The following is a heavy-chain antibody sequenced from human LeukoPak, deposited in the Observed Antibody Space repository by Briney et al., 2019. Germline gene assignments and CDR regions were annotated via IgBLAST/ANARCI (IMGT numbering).Heavy chain of an antibody. V-gene: IGHV3-33*01. CDR1: GFTFSSYG. J-gene: IGHJ3*02. Sequence: PPGRSLRLSCVGSGFTFSSYGMHWVRQAPGKGLEWVAVIWYDGSNKYYADFVKGRFTISRDNSKNTLYLQMISLRAEDTAVYYCARAQDYDSSGYDDGFDIWGQGTMVTVSS. CDR2: IWYDGSNK. CDR3: ARAQDYDSSGYDDGFDI. D-gene: IGHD3-22*01.